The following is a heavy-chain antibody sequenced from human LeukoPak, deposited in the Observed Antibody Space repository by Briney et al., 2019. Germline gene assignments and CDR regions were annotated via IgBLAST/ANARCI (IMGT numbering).Heavy chain of an antibody. CDR1: GFTFSSYA. J-gene: IGHJ4*02. CDR2: ISYDGSNK. D-gene: IGHD6-6*01. CDR3: ARVVVSSSSDYFDY. Sequence: GGSLRLSCAASGFTFSSYAMHWVRQAPGKGLEWVAVISYDGSNKYYADSVKGRFTISRDNSKNTLYLQMNSLRVEDTAVYYCARVVVSSSSDYFDYWGQGTLVTVSS. V-gene: IGHV3-30*04.